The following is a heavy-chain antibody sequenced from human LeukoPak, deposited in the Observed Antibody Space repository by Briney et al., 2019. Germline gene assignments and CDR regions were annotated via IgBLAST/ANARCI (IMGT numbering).Heavy chain of an antibody. CDR3: ARGPALLRYFDWPPFFQH. CDR1: GGCFSGFY. CDR2: IKYSGST. Sequence: SETLSLTCAVFGGCFSGFYWSWIRQPPRKGLEWIGGIKYSGSTNYNPSLKSRVTISVDTSKNQFSLKLSSVTAADTAVYYCARGPALLRYFDWPPFFQHWGQGTLVTVSS. V-gene: IGHV4-34*01. J-gene: IGHJ1*01. D-gene: IGHD3-9*01.